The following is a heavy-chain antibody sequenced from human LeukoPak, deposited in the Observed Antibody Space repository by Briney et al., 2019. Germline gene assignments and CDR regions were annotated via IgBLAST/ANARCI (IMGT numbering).Heavy chain of an antibody. CDR1: GYTFTSYG. CDR2: ISAYNGNT. CDR3: ARDLIGQWLATYYYYYGMDV. J-gene: IGHJ6*02. V-gene: IGHV1-18*01. Sequence: ASVKVSCKASGYTFTSYGISWVRQAPGQGLEWMGWISAYNGNTNYAQKLQGRVTMTTDTSTSTAYMELRSLRSDDTAVYYCARDLIGQWLATYYYYYGMDVWGQGTTVTVSS. D-gene: IGHD6-19*01.